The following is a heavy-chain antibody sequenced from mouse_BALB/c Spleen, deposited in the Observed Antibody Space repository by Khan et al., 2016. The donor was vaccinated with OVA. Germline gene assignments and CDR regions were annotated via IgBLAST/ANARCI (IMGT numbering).Heavy chain of an antibody. Sequence: DLVKPGASVKLSCKASGYTFTSYWINWIKQRPGQGLEWVGQISPGSGSAYYNEVFKDKATLTIDTSSTTAYIQLSSLSSEDSAVYCYARSNYYGRSLYAMDYWGQGTSITGSS. CDR1: GYTFTSYW. D-gene: IGHD1-1*01. V-gene: IGHV1S41*01. CDR3: ARSNYYGRSLYAMDY. CDR2: ISPGSGSA. J-gene: IGHJ4*01.